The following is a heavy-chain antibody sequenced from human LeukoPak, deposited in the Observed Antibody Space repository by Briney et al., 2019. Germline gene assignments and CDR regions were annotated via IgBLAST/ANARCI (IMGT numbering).Heavy chain of an antibody. V-gene: IGHV4-4*02. CDR2: IYHSGST. Sequence: TSETLSHTCAVSGGSISSSNWWSWVRQPPGKGLEWIGEIYHSGSTNYNPSLKSRVTISVDKSKNQFSLKLSSVTAADTAVYYCARRSPNNWGFDYWGQGTLVTVSS. J-gene: IGHJ4*02. CDR3: ARRSPNNWGFDY. CDR1: GGSISSSNW. D-gene: IGHD7-27*01.